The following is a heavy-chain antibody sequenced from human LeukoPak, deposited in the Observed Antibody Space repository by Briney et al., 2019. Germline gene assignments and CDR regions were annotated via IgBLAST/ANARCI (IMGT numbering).Heavy chain of an antibody. CDR1: GFTFDDYA. CDR2: ISWNSGSI. CDR3: AKDKRGYYGSGSYLPEAFDI. D-gene: IGHD3-10*01. Sequence: PGRSLRLSCAASGFTFDDYAMHWVRQAPGKGLEWVSGISWNSGSIGYADSVKGRFTISRDNAKNSLYLQMNSLRAEDTALYYCAKDKRGYYGSGSYLPEAFDIWGQGTMVTVSS. V-gene: IGHV3-9*01. J-gene: IGHJ3*02.